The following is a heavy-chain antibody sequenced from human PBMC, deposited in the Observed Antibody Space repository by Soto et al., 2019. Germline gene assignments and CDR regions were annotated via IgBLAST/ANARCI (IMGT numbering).Heavy chain of an antibody. CDR2: MNPNSGNT. V-gene: IGHV1-8*01. CDR1: GGTFSSYD. Sequence: GASVKVSCKASGGTFSSYDINWVRQATGQGLEWMGWMNPNSGNTGYAQKFQGRVTMTRNTSISTAYMELSSLRSEDTAVYYCARGFPVASGYLPLYYYYYYGMDVWGQGTTVTVSS. CDR3: ARGFPVASGYLPLYYYYYYGMDV. J-gene: IGHJ6*02. D-gene: IGHD3-22*01.